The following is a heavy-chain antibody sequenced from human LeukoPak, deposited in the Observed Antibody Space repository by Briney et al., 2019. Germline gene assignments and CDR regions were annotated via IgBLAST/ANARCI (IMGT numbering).Heavy chain of an antibody. J-gene: IGHJ4*02. CDR2: IYYSGST. CDR1: GGSMNSYY. D-gene: IGHD3-9*01. V-gene: IGHV4-59*08. Sequence: SETLSLTCSVAGGSMNSYYWSWIRQSPGKGLEWMGYIYYSGSTNYNPSLKSRVTISVDTSKNQFSLKLSSVTAADTAVYYCARHVWLQPFDYWGQGTLVTVSS. CDR3: ARHVWLQPFDY.